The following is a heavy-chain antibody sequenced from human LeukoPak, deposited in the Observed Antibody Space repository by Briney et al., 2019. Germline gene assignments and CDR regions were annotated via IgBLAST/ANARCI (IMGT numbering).Heavy chain of an antibody. CDR3: ATYSGSDHDAFDI. V-gene: IGHV3-66*01. J-gene: IGHJ3*02. CDR1: GFTVSSNY. D-gene: IGHD1-26*01. Sequence: GGSLRLCCAASGFTVSSNYMCWVRKAPGKVLEWVSVIYSGGSTYYADSVKGRFTISRDNSKNTAYLQMNSLRAEDTAVYYCATYSGSDHDAFDIWGQGTMVTVSS. CDR2: IYSGGST.